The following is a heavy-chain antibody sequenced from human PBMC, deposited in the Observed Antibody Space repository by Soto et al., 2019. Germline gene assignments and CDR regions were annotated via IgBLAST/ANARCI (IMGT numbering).Heavy chain of an antibody. CDR1: GGSISSGGYY. Sequence: QVQLQESGPGLVKPSQTLSLTCTVSGGSISSGGYYWSWIRQHPGKGLEWIGYIYYSGSTYYNPSLKSRVTISVDTSKNQFSLKLSSVTAADTAVYYCAREPVVPAVTHDAFDIWGQGTMVTASS. D-gene: IGHD2-2*01. CDR2: IYYSGST. V-gene: IGHV4-31*03. CDR3: AREPVVPAVTHDAFDI. J-gene: IGHJ3*02.